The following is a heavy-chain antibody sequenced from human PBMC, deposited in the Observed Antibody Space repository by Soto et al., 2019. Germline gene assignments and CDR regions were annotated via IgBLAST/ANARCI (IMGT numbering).Heavy chain of an antibody. Sequence: PGGSLRLSCVDSGFTFSSYWMSWVRQAPGKGLEWVANIKEDGSEKYYVDSVKGRFTISRDNAKNSLYLQMNSLRAEDTAVYYCARDLYGSQYDYWGQGTLVTVSS. CDR1: GFTFSSYW. CDR2: IKEDGSEK. D-gene: IGHD6-13*01. V-gene: IGHV3-7*04. J-gene: IGHJ4*02. CDR3: ARDLYGSQYDY.